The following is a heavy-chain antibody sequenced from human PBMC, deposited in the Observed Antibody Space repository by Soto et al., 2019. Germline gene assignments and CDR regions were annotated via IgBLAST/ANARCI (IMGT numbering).Heavy chain of an antibody. CDR3: AKTSVGGLRKDQRFDY. CDR1: GGTFSSYA. D-gene: IGHD2-15*01. CDR2: IIPIFGTA. J-gene: IGHJ4*02. Sequence: GASVKVSCKASGGTFSSYAISWVRQAPGQGLEWMGGIIPIFGTANYAQKFQGRVTITADESTSTAYMELSSLRSEDTAVYYCAKTSVGGLRKDQRFDYWGQGTLVTVSS. V-gene: IGHV1-69*13.